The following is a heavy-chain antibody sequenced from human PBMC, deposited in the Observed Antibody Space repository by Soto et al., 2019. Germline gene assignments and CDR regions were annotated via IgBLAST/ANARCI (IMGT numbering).Heavy chain of an antibody. CDR3: SRVGGSFYRSWDS. CDR1: GFTFSMYV. D-gene: IGHD1-26*01. J-gene: IGHJ4*02. Sequence: QVQLVESGGGVVQPGRSLRLSCAASGFTFSMYVMHWVRQAPGKGLEWVAVMAYDGNREYYGDSVKGRFFVSRDNSKNTLYLQMNSLRPEDTAAYYCSRVGGSFYRSWDSWGQGALVTVSS. V-gene: IGHV3-30-3*01. CDR2: MAYDGNRE.